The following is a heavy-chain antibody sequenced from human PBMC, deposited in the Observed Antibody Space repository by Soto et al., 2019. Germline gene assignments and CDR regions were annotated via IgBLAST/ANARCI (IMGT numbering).Heavy chain of an antibody. J-gene: IGHJ4*02. CDR1: GLTFRRYA. CDR3: AKPDFAYSSGWYFDY. CDR2: ISGSGGST. D-gene: IGHD6-19*01. V-gene: IGHV3-23*01. Sequence: EVQLLESGGGLVQPEWCLRLSCAASGLTFRRYAMSWVRQAPGKGLVWVSAISGSGGSTYYADSVKGRFTNCRDNSKNTLYIQMNSLRAEDTAVYYCAKPDFAYSSGWYFDYWGQGTQVTVSS.